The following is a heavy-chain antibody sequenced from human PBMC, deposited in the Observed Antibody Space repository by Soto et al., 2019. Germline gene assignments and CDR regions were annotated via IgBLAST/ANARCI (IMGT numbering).Heavy chain of an antibody. J-gene: IGHJ4*02. CDR1: GFTFSSYA. V-gene: IGHV3-23*01. CDR3: AKDDKYAVAGLRLSY. CDR2: ISGSGGST. D-gene: IGHD6-19*01. Sequence: GGSLRLSCAASGFTFSSYAMSWVRQAPGKGLEWVSAISGSGGSTYYADSVKGRFTISRDNSKNTLYLQMNSLRAEDTAVYYCAKDDKYAVAGLRLSYWGQGTLVTVSS.